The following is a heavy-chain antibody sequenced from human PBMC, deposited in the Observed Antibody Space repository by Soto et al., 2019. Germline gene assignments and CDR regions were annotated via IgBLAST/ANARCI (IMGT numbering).Heavy chain of an antibody. CDR2: IYYTGTT. D-gene: IGHD2-2*01. CDR1: GGSISSSTYY. J-gene: IGHJ5*02. Sequence: QLQLQESGPGLVKPSETLSLTCSVSGGSISSSTYYWGWIRQPPGKGLEWIGSIYYTGTTYHNPSLKRRVTISVDTSKNKFSLKLSSVTAADTAVYFCARRISTSGSGFDPWGQGTLVTVSS. V-gene: IGHV4-39*01. CDR3: ARRISTSGSGFDP.